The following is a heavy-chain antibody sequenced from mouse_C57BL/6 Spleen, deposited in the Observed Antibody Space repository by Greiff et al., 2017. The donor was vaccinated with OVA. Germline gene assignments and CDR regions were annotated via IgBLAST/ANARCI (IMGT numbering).Heavy chain of an antibody. J-gene: IGHJ3*01. CDR1: GYTFTDYE. D-gene: IGHD4-1*02. CDR2: IDPETGGT. V-gene: IGHV1-15*01. Sequence: VKLMESGAELVRPGASVTLSCKASGYTFTDYEMHWVKQTPVHGLEWIGAIDPETGGTAYNQKFKGKAILTADKSSSTAYMELRSLTSEDSAVYYCTTTWAWFAYWGQGTLVTVSA. CDR3: TTTWAWFAY.